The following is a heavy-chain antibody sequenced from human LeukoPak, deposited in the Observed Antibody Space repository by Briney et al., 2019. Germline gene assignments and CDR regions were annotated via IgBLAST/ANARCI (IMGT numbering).Heavy chain of an antibody. CDR3: ARDRPRITMVRGVKGWFDP. CDR2: IYHSGST. D-gene: IGHD3-10*01. CDR1: GGSISSSNW. V-gene: IGHV4-4*02. Sequence: PSGTLSLTCAVSGGSISSSNWWSWVRQPPGKGLEWIGEIYHSGSTNYSPSLKSRVTISVDKSKNQFSLKLSSVTAADTAVYYCARDRPRITMVRGVKGWFDPWGQGTLVTVSS. J-gene: IGHJ5*02.